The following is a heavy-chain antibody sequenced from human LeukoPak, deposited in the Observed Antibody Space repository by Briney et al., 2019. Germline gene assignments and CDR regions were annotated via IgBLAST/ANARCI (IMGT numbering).Heavy chain of an antibody. CDR1: GFTFSSYS. CDR3: ARDRSPSGYSGGWTD. V-gene: IGHV3-21*01. D-gene: IGHD6-19*01. J-gene: IGHJ4*02. Sequence: GGSLRLSCAASGFTFSSYSMNWVRQAPGKGLEWVSSISSSSSYIYYADSVKGRFTISRDNAKNSLYLQMNSLRAEDTAVYYCARDRSPSGYSGGWTDWGQGTLVTVSS. CDR2: ISSSSSYI.